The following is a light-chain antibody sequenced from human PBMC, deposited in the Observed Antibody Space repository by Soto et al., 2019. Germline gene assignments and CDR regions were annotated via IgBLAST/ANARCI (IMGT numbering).Light chain of an antibody. CDR1: QSISSW. J-gene: IGKJ1*01. Sequence: DIQMTQSPSALSASVGDRVTITCRASQSISSWLAWYQQKPGQAPRLLIYDASYLERGVPSRFSGSGSGTEFTLTNCDLQPDDLATYYCQQYNNFWTFGPGTKVEI. CDR2: DAS. CDR3: QQYNNFWT. V-gene: IGKV1-5*01.